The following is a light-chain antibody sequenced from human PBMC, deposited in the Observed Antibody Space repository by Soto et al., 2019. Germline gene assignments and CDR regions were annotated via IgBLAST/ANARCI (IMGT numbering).Light chain of an antibody. CDR2: GAS. CDR3: QQYNTWTRT. V-gene: IGKV3-20*01. CDR1: QRVSRGY. Sequence: EVVLTQSPGTLFLSPGERATLSCRASQRVSRGYLAWYQQKHGQAPRVXIYGASSRATGIPDRFSGRGSGTDFTLTISSLQSEDFAVDYCQQYNTWTRTFGQGTKVDIK. J-gene: IGKJ1*01.